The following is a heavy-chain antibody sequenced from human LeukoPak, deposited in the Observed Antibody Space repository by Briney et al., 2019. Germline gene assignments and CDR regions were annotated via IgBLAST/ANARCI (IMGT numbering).Heavy chain of an antibody. CDR2: IKQDGSET. D-gene: IGHD5-24*01. CDR3: ARDGEMPTIYFDY. Sequence: GGSLRLSCAVSGFTFSSHWMSWVRQAPGKGLEWVANIKQDGSETYYVDSVKGRFTISRDNAKNSLFLQMNSLRAEDTAVYYCARDGEMPTIYFDYGGQGTLVTVSS. V-gene: IGHV3-7*01. CDR1: GFTFSSHW. J-gene: IGHJ4*02.